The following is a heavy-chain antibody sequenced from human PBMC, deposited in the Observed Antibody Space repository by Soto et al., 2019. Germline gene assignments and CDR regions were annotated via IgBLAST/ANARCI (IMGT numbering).Heavy chain of an antibody. CDR3: AKDSTDAIRPRVNNNAFDM. D-gene: IGHD2-2*02. V-gene: IGHV3-30*18. Sequence: QVQLVESGGGVVQPGRSLRLSCAASGFTFSNYGMHWVRQAPGKGPEWVAVISFDGSKQFYADAVKGRFTISRDNAKNTLYVLMNSLRPEDTAIYYCAKDSTDAIRPRVNNNAFDMWGRGTMVTVSS. CDR2: ISFDGSKQ. CDR1: GFTFSNYG. J-gene: IGHJ3*02.